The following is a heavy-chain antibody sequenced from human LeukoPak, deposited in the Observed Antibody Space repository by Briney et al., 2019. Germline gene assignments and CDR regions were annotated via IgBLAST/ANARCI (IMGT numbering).Heavy chain of an antibody. Sequence: SGTLSLTCAVSGGSIISSNWWSWVRQSPGKGLEWIGEIYHSGTTNYNPSLKSRVTISVDKSNNQFTLNLNSVTAADTAVYYCARVTAAATLDYWGQGTLVTVSS. V-gene: IGHV4-4*02. CDR2: IYHSGTT. CDR1: GGSIISSNW. CDR3: ARVTAAATLDY. J-gene: IGHJ4*02. D-gene: IGHD6-25*01.